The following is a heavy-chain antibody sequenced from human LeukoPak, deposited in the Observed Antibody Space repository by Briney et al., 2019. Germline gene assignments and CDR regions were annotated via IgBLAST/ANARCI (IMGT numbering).Heavy chain of an antibody. CDR3: ARSHHTYYDFWSGYYGDYFDY. CDR2: IKQDGSEK. D-gene: IGHD3-3*01. J-gene: IGHJ4*02. V-gene: IGHV3-7*01. Sequence: GRSLRLSCAASGFTFSSYWMSWVRQAPGKGLEWVANIKQDGSEKYYVDSVKGRFTISRDNAKNSLYLQMNSLRAEDTAVYYCARSHHTYYDFWSGYYGDYFDYWGQGTLVTVSS. CDR1: GFTFSSYW.